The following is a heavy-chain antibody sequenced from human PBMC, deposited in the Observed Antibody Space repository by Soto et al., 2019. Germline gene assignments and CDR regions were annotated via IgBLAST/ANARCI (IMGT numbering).Heavy chain of an antibody. CDR2: ISGSGDST. CDR1: GFTFTNHA. V-gene: IGHV3-23*01. Sequence: GGSLRLSCAASGFTFTNHAMSWVRQAPGKGLEWVSAISGSGDSTYYAESVKGRFTISRDNSKNTLYLQMNSLRAEDTAVYYCARDHTSGWYYFDYWGQGTLVTVSS. CDR3: ARDHTSGWYYFDY. J-gene: IGHJ4*02. D-gene: IGHD6-19*01.